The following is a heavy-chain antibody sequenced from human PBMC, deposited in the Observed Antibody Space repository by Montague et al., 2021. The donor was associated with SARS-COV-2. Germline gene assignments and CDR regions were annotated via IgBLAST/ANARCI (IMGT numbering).Heavy chain of an antibody. Sequence: SETLSLTCTVSGGSVSSTSYYWTWIRQSPGKGLEWIGYVHYTGSTKYNPSLKTRVSLSLDTPKNHFSLHLSSVTAADTAIYFCARAQNTCFIANCVNYFDVWGLGALVTVSS. CDR1: GGSVSSTSYY. J-gene: IGHJ4*02. V-gene: IGHV4-61*03. CDR2: VHYTGST. CDR3: ARAQNTCFIANCVNYFDV. D-gene: IGHD1-1*01.